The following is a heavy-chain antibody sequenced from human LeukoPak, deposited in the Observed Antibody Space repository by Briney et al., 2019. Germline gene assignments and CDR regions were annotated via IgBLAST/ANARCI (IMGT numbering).Heavy chain of an antibody. V-gene: IGHV1-18*01. Sequence: GASVKVSCKASGYTFTSYGISWVRQAPGQGLEWMGWISAYNGNTNYAQKLQGRVTMTTDTSTSTAYMELRSLRSDDTAVYYCARAPYDYVWGSYRHHFDYWGQGTLVTVSS. CDR3: ARAPYDYVWGSYRHHFDY. D-gene: IGHD3-16*02. CDR1: GYTFTSYG. CDR2: ISAYNGNT. J-gene: IGHJ4*02.